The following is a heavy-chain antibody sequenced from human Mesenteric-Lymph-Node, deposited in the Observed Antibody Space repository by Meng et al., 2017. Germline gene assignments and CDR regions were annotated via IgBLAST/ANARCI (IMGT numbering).Heavy chain of an antibody. V-gene: IGHV4-31*03. CDR2: IYYSGST. CDR3: ARLLGGATRIDP. CDR1: GGSISSGGYY. Sequence: LRLSCTVSGGSISSGGYYWSWIRQHPGKGLEWIGYIYYSGSTYYNPSLKSRVTISVDTSKNQFSLKLSSVTAADTAVYYCARLLGGATRIDPRGQGTLVTVSS. D-gene: IGHD1-26*01. J-gene: IGHJ5*02.